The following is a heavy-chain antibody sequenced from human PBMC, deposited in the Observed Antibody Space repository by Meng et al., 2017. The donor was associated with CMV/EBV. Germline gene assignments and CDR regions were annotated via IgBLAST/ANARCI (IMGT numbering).Heavy chain of an antibody. CDR2: INPNSGGT. V-gene: IGHV1-2*02. J-gene: IGHJ6*02. CDR1: GYTFTGYC. D-gene: IGHD1-26*01. CDR3: ARGDSGSYRYYGMDV. Sequence: ASVKVSCKASGYTFTGYCMNWVRQATGQGLEWMGWINPNSGGTNYAQKFQGRVTMTRDTSISTAYMELSRLRSDDTAVYYCARGDSGSYRYYGMDVWGQGTTVTVSS.